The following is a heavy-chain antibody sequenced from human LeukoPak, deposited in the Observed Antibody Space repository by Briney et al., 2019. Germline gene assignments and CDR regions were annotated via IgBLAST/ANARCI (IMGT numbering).Heavy chain of an antibody. CDR2: IYYSGST. J-gene: IGHJ5*02. V-gene: IGHV4-39*01. CDR3: ARQPGGPDYDPRFDP. CDR1: GGSISSSSYY. D-gene: IGHD3-22*01. Sequence: SVTLSLTCTVSGGSISSSSYYWGWIRQPPGKGLEWIGSIYYSGSTYYNPSLKSRVTISVDTSKTQFSLKLKLSSVTAADTAVYYCARQPGGPDYDPRFDPWGQGTLVTVSS.